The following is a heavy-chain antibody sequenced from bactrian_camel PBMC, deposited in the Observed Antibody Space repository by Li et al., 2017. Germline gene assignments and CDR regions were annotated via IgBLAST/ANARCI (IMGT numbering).Heavy chain of an antibody. Sequence: HVQLVESGGGSVQVGGSLRLHCALSGDTGANYCLAWFRQAPGKEREGVAAIYTEGRPEYSASVRGRFTISRDNAENTLSLQMNTLRPEDTAMYYCAADRRSDAACYAEAGTDFAYWGQGTQVTVS. CDR1: GDTGANYC. CDR3: AADRRSDAACYAEAGTDFAY. D-gene: IGHD1*01. J-gene: IGHJ4*01. CDR2: IYTEGRP. V-gene: IGHV3S55*01.